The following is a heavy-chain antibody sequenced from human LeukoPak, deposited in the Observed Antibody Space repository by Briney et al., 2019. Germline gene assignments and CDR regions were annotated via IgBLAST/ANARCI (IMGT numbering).Heavy chain of an antibody. CDR1: GGSISTYY. D-gene: IGHD3-10*01. J-gene: IGHJ4*02. V-gene: IGHV4-59*08. Sequence: SETLSLTCTVSGGSISTYYWSWFRQPPGKGREWIGYVFYTGSANYNPSLKSRVTISVDTSKNKFSLKLSSVTAADTAVYYCARGKKDDTGSYPADYWGQGTLVTVSS. CDR2: VFYTGSA. CDR3: ARGKKDDTGSYPADY.